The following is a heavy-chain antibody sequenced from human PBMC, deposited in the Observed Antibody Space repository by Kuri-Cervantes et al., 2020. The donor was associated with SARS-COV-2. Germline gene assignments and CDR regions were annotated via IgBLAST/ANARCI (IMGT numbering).Heavy chain of an antibody. J-gene: IGHJ4*02. CDR2: ISYDGSNK. CDR3: ARDSCSSTSCYTAFFFDY. D-gene: IGHD2-2*02. V-gene: IGHV3-30*19. CDR1: GFTFSSYG. Sequence: GESLKISCAASGFTFSSYGMHWVRQAPGKGLEWVAVISYDGSNKYYADSVKGRFTISRDNSKNTLYLQMNSLRAEDTAVYYCARDSCSSTSCYTAFFFDYWGQGTLVTVSS.